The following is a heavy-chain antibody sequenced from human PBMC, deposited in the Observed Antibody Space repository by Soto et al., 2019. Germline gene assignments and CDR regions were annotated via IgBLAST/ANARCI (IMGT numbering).Heavy chain of an antibody. V-gene: IGHV4-34*01. CDR1: GGSFSGYY. J-gene: IGHJ5*02. CDR3: ARAVAGIGWFDP. D-gene: IGHD6-19*01. Sequence: SETLSLTCAVYGGSFSGYYWSWIRQPPGKGLEWIGEINHSGSTNYNPSLKSRVTISVDTSKDQFSLKLSSVTAADTAVYYCARAVAGIGWFDPWGQGTLVTVSS. CDR2: INHSGST.